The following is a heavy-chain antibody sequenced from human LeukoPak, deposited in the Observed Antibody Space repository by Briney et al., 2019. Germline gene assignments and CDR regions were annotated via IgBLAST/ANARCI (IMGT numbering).Heavy chain of an antibody. J-gene: IGHJ4*02. CDR3: AKGGGGGYSYGYGQLDY. D-gene: IGHD5-18*01. Sequence: PGGSLRLSYAASGFTFHDYAMYWVRQAPGKGLEWVSLIDWNAGSTYYADSAKGRFTISRDNSKNSLYLQMKSLRAEETAMYYCAKGGGGGYSYGYGQLDYWGQGTLVTVSS. CDR2: IDWNAGST. CDR1: GFTFHDYA. V-gene: IGHV3-43D*04.